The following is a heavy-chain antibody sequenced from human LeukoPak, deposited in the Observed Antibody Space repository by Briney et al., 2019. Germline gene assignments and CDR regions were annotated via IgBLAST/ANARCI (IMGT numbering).Heavy chain of an antibody. CDR1: GFTFSTYG. D-gene: IGHD4-11*01. V-gene: IGHV3-30*02. CDR2: DGTGK. CDR3: AKDPYSNYAHYYYYMDV. Sequence: AGGSLRLSCAASGFTFSTYGIHWVRQAPGKGLEWVAYDGTGKYYADSVRGRFTISRDNSKNTLYLQMNSLRAEDTAVYYCAKDPYSNYAHYYYYMDVWGRGTTVTVSS. J-gene: IGHJ6*03.